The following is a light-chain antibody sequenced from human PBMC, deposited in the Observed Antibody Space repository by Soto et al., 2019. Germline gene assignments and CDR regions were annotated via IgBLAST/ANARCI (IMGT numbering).Light chain of an antibody. CDR2: GAS. V-gene: IGKV3-15*01. CDR3: QQYINWPPWT. J-gene: IGKJ1*01. CDR1: QSVRSN. Sequence: EIVMTQSPATLSVSPGERATLSCRASQSVRSNLAWYQQKPGQAPRLLIYGASTRATGIPARFSGSGSGTEVTLNISRLQSEDFAVYYCQQYINWPPWTFGQGTKVEIK.